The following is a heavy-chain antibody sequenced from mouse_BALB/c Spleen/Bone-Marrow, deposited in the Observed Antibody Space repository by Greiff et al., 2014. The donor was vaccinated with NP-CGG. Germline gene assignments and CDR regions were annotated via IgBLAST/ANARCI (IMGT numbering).Heavy chain of an antibody. V-gene: IGHV1S127*01. CDR3: TRGDTTVERAWFAY. CDR2: IDPSDSYT. J-gene: IGHJ3*01. CDR1: GYTFTSYW. Sequence: VKLMESGAELVKPGASVKMSCKASGYTFTSYWMHWVKQRPGQGLEWIGTIDPSDSYTSYNQKFKGKATLTVDTSSSTAYMQLSSLTSEDSAVYYCTRGDTTVERAWFAYWGQGTLVTVSA. D-gene: IGHD1-1*01.